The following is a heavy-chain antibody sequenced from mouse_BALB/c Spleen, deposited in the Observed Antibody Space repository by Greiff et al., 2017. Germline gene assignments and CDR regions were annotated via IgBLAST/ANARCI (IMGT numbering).Heavy chain of an antibody. V-gene: IGHV5-4*02. CDR2: ISDGGSYT. CDR1: GFTFSDYY. CDR3: AREGGELGRFDY. J-gene: IGHJ2*01. Sequence: EVKVVESGGGLVKPGGSLKLSCAASGFTFSDYYMYWVRQTPEKRLEWVATISDGGSYTYYPDSVKGRFTISRDNAKNNLYLQMSSLKSEDTAMYYCAREGGELGRFDYWGQGTTLTVSS. D-gene: IGHD4-1*01.